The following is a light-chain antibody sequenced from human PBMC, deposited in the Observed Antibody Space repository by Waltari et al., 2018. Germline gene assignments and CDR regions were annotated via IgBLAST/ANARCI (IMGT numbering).Light chain of an antibody. J-gene: IGKJ1*01. CDR2: DAS. Sequence: PATLSVSPGERATLSCRASQSISSNLAWYQHRPGQAPRLLIYDASTRATGIPARFSGSGSGTEFTLTISSLQSEDFALYYCQQYNNWPQTFGQGTKVEIE. CDR3: QQYNNWPQT. CDR1: QSISSN. V-gene: IGKV3-15*01.